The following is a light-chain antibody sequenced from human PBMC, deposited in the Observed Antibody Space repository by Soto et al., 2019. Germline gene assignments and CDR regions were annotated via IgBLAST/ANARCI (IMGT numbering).Light chain of an antibody. Sequence: DIHMTQSPSTLSASVGDRVTITCRASPSLTMWLAWYQHKPGKAPNLLIYKTSSLESGGPSRFSDSGSGTEVTLTISSLQPDDFATYYCQHWTDYSWTFGQGTKVEVK. CDR3: QHWTDYSWT. CDR1: PSLTMW. J-gene: IGKJ1*01. V-gene: IGKV1-5*03. CDR2: KTS.